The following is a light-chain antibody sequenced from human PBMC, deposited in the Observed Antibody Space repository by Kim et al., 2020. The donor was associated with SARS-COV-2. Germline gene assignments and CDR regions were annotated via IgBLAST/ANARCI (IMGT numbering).Light chain of an antibody. CDR1: SRDIGAYNY. CDR2: DVT. J-gene: IGLJ2*01. Sequence: QSITVPCTGTSRDIGAYNYFSWYQQPPGNAPYLQIYDVTYRPSVLSNLFSGSKSGNTASLTSSLLQTDDVSDYYCISYTYSGAFVLFVGGTQLTVL. V-gene: IGLV2-14*03. CDR3: ISYTYSGAFVL.